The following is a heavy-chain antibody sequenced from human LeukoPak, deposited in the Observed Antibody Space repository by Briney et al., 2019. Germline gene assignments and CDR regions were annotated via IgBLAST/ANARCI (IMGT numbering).Heavy chain of an antibody. CDR2: ISGSGSTI. CDR3: ARGRRSPYYYGSGCYEDY. D-gene: IGHD3-10*01. J-gene: IGHJ4*02. CDR1: GFTFSSYE. V-gene: IGHV3-48*03. Sequence: GGSLRLSCAASGFTFSSYEMNWVRQAPGKGLEWVSYISGSGSTIYYADSVKGRFTISRDNAKNSLYLQMNSLRAEDTAVYYCARGRRSPYYYGSGCYEDYWGQGTLVTVSS.